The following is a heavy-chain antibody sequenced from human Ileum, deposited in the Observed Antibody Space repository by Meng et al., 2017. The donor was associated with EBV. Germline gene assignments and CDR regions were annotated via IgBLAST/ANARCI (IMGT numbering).Heavy chain of an antibody. V-gene: IGHV3-11*01. D-gene: IGHD6-13*01. CDR3: VYSSSFH. CDR1: GFTFSNYY. CDR2: ISSTGSTT. J-gene: IGHJ4*02. Sequence: QVQLVASGGGLVKPGGSLRRSWAASGFTFSNYYMNWIRQAPGKGLEWVSFISSTGSTTYYADSVKGRFTVSRDNAKNSLFLQMHSLRAKDTALYYCVYSSSFHWGQGTLVTVSS.